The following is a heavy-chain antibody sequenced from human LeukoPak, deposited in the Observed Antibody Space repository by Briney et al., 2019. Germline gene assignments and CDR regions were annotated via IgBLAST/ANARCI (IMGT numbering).Heavy chain of an antibody. CDR3: AKDWTPHNRVYDCLDA. CDR1: GFAFGVHA. Sequence: GGSLRLSCVGSGFAFGVHAMSWVRQAPGKGPEWVATIGSGADLFYAESVKGRFTISRDDPRNTVWQQMNSLRAEDTALYYCAKDWTPHNRVYDCLDAWGQGTQVTVSS. V-gene: IGHV3-23*01. CDR2: IGSGADL. J-gene: IGHJ5*02. D-gene: IGHD3-16*01.